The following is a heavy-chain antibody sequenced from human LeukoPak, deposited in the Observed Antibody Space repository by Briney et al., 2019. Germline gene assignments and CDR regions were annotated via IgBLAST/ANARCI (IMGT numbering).Heavy chain of an antibody. Sequence: GGSLRLSCAASGFTFSSYSMNWVRQAPGKGLEGVSSITSSSSYIYYADSVKGRFTISRHNAKSSLYLQLNSLRAEDTAVYYCVRLYDDYTNGHFDSWGQGTLVTVSS. CDR2: ITSSSSYI. V-gene: IGHV3-21*01. CDR3: VRLYDDYTNGHFDS. D-gene: IGHD4-11*01. J-gene: IGHJ4*02. CDR1: GFTFSSYS.